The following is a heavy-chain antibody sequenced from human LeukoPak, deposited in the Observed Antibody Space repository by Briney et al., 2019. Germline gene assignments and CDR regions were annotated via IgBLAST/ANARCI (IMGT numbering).Heavy chain of an antibody. CDR2: IDQSGNT. Sequence: SETLSLTCAVSGGSFSDHHWSWIRQSPGKGLEWIGEIDQSGNTKYIPSLKSRVTISVDTSKNQFSLTLASVTAADAAVYYCARGVPRITMIVVVITGGYFDYWGQGTLVTVSS. V-gene: IGHV4-34*01. D-gene: IGHD3-22*01. J-gene: IGHJ4*02. CDR1: GGSFSDHH. CDR3: ARGVPRITMIVVVITGGYFDY.